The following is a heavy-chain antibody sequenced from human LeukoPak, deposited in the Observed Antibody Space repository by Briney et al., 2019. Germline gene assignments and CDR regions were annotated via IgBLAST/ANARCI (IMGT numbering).Heavy chain of an antibody. CDR2: ISGSGTI. CDR1: GGSIHSY. CDR3: ARDSGTTGEVKFDP. J-gene: IGHJ5*02. V-gene: IGHV4-4*07. Sequence: SETLSLTCTVSGGSIHSYWSWIRQPAGKGLEWIGRISGSGTITYNPALQSRLTISIDTSKSQFSLKLMSVTAADTAVYYCARDSGTTGEVKFDPWGQGTLATVSS. D-gene: IGHD3-10*01.